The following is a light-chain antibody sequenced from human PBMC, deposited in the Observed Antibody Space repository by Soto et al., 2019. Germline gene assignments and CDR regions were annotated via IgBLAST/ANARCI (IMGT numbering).Light chain of an antibody. Sequence: EILLTXSXGXXXLXXXEXATLXCRAIQSVSSSYLAWYQQKPGQAPRLLIYGASSRATGIPDRFSGSGSGTDFTLTISRLEPEDFAVYYCQQYGSSPLWTFGQGTKVDI. CDR3: QQYGSSPLWT. V-gene: IGKV3-20*01. CDR2: GAS. J-gene: IGKJ1*01. CDR1: QSVSSSY.